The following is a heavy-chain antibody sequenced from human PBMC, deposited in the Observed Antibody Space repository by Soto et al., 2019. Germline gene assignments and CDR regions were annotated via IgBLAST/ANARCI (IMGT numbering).Heavy chain of an antibody. CDR1: GGTFSSYA. CDR2: IIPIFGTA. D-gene: IGHD5-12*01. CDR3: ARGRRFLYSGYESNYYYYGMDV. J-gene: IGHJ6*02. Sequence: SVKVSCKASGGTFSSYAISWVRQAPGQGLEWMGGIIPIFGTANYAQKFQGRVTITADESTSTAYMELSSLRSEDTAVYYCARGRRFLYSGYESNYYYYGMDVWGQGTTVTVSS. V-gene: IGHV1-69*13.